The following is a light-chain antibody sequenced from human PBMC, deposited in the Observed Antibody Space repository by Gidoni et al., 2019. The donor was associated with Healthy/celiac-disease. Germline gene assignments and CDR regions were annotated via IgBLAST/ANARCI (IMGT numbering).Light chain of an antibody. Sequence: EIVLTQSPGTLSLSPGERATLSCRASQSVRSSYLAWYQQKPGQAPRLLSYGASSRATGIPDRFSGSGSGTDFTLTISRLEPEDFAVYYCQQYGSSLYFGQGTKLEIK. J-gene: IGKJ2*01. CDR2: GAS. V-gene: IGKV3-20*01. CDR3: QQYGSSLY. CDR1: QSVRSSY.